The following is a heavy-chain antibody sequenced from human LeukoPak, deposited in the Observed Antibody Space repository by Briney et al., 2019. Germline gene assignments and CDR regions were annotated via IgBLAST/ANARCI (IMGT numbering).Heavy chain of an antibody. CDR3: AKYRRVLGGPFDY. Sequence: GGSLRLSCAASGFTFSSYAMSWVRQAPGKGLEWVSAISGSGGNTYYADSVKGRFTISRDNSKNTLYLQMNSLRAEDTAVYYCAKYRRVLGGPFDYWGQGTLVTVSS. D-gene: IGHD3-16*01. CDR2: ISGSGGNT. CDR1: GFTFSSYA. V-gene: IGHV3-23*01. J-gene: IGHJ4*02.